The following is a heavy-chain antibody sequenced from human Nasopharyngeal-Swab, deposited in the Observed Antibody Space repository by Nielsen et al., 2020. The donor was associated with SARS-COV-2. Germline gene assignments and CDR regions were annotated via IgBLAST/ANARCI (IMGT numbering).Heavy chain of an antibody. CDR2: IYHSGST. Sequence: VRQAPGKGLEWIGEIYHSGSTNCNPSLKSRVTISVDKSKNQFSLKLSSVTAADTAVYYCARGKTGILEWLLPDEMSYGMDVRGQGTTVTVSS. CDR3: ARGKTGILEWLLPDEMSYGMDV. V-gene: IGHV4-4*02. J-gene: IGHJ6*02. D-gene: IGHD3-3*01.